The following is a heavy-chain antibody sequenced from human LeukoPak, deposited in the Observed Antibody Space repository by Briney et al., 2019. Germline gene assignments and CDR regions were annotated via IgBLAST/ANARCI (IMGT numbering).Heavy chain of an antibody. V-gene: IGHV3-23*01. CDR3: AKVRYCTNSSCRTDDSGSIFDY. D-gene: IGHD2-2*01. CDR2: CGCCP. CDR1: GCTLLSQLC. Sequence: GGALTLTCLASGCTLLSQLCSELGPSGCKGLAGVAIIYCGCCPYYVVSVKGRVPISRVNFKNTLFLQINSLRPEDTAVYYCAKVRYCTNSSCRTDDSGSIFDYWGQGTLVTVPS. J-gene: IGHJ4*02.